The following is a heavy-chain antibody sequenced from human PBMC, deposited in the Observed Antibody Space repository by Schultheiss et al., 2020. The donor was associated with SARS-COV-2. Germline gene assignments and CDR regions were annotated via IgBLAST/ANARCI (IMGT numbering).Heavy chain of an antibody. CDR2: ISGSGGST. CDR3: AKAAVTTVQSL. Sequence: GGSLRLSCAASGFTVSSNYMSWVRQAPGKGLEWVSAISGSGGSTYYADSVKGRFTISRDNSKNTLYLQMNSLRDEDTAVYYCAKAAVTTVQSLWGQGTLVTVSS. D-gene: IGHD4-17*01. CDR1: GFTVSSNY. J-gene: IGHJ4*02. V-gene: IGHV3-23*01.